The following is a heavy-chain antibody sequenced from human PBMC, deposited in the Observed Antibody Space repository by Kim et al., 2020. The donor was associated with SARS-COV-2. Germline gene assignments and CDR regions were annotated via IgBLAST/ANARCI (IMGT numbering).Heavy chain of an antibody. V-gene: IGHV4-59*01. D-gene: IGHD2-2*01. Sequence: SETLSLTCTVSGGSISSYYWSWIRQPPGKGLEWIGYIYYSGSTNYNPSLKSRVTISVDTSKNQFSLKLSSVTAADTAVYYCARDVFSCSSTSCSPYMDVWGKGTTVTVSS. J-gene: IGHJ6*03. CDR1: GGSISSYY. CDR3: ARDVFSCSSTSCSPYMDV. CDR2: IYYSGST.